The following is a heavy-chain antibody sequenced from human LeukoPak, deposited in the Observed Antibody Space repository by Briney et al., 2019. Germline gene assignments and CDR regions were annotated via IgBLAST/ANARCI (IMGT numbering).Heavy chain of an antibody. V-gene: IGHV3-23*01. CDR2: ISGSGGST. D-gene: IGHD4-17*01. CDR3: AKVDYGDSLSFDY. J-gene: IGHJ4*02. Sequence: PGGSLRLSCAASGFTFSSYAMSWVRQAPGKGLEWVSAISGSGGSTHYADSVKGRFTISRDNSKNTLYLQMNSLRAEDTAVYYCAKVDYGDSLSFDYWGQGTLVTVSS. CDR1: GFTFSSYA.